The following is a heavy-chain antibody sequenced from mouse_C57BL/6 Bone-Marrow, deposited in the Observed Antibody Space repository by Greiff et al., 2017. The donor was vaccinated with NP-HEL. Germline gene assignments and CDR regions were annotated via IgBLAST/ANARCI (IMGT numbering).Heavy chain of an antibody. CDR3: ARDRAYYSNYGYAMDY. D-gene: IGHD2-5*01. V-gene: IGHV5-16*01. J-gene: IGHJ4*01. CDR1: GFTFSDYY. Sequence: DVQLVESEGGLVQPGSSMKLSCTASGFTFSDYYMAWVRQVPEKGLEWVANINYDGSSTYYLDSLKSRFIISRDNAKNILYLQMSSLKSEDTATYYCARDRAYYSNYGYAMDYWGQGTSVTVSS. CDR2: INYDGSST.